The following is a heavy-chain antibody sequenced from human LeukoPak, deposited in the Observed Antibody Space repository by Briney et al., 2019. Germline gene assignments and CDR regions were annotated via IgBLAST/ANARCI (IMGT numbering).Heavy chain of an antibody. CDR2: INPSGGST. D-gene: IGHD5-12*01. J-gene: IGHJ4*02. CDR3: ARVRPDRYGGYVFGY. CDR1: GYTFTSYY. V-gene: IGHV1-46*01. Sequence: ASVKVSCKASGYTFTSYYMHWVRQAPGQGLEWMGIINPSGGSTSYAQKFQGRVTMTRDTSTSTVYMELSSLRSEDTAVYYCARVRPDRYGGYVFGYWGQGTLVTVSS.